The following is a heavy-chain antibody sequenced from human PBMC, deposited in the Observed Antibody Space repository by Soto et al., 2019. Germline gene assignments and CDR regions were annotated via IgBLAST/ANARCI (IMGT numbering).Heavy chain of an antibody. J-gene: IGHJ4*02. V-gene: IGHV5-51*01. D-gene: IGHD4-17*01. CDR1: GYTFTIYW. CDR3: ARPANTVADHFDI. Sequence: PGESLKISCQVSGYTFTIYWIGWVRQMPGKGLEWMGIIYPSDSDTRYSPSFQGQATISADQSINTAYLQWDSLKASDTAFYYCARPANTVADHFDIWGQGTPVTVSS. CDR2: IYPSDSDT.